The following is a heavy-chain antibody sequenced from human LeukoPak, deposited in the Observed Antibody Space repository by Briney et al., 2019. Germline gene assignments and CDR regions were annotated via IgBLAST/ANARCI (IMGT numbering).Heavy chain of an antibody. Sequence: SVKVSCKASGGTFSSYAISWVRQAPGQGLEWMGGIIPIFGTTNYAQKFQGRVTITADESTSTAYMELSSLRSEDTAVYYCARGLYYYDSSWSGPYYYYYYMDVWGKGTTVTVSS. CDR2: IIPIFGTT. J-gene: IGHJ6*03. D-gene: IGHD3-22*01. CDR3: ARGLYYYDSSWSGPYYYYYYMDV. V-gene: IGHV1-69*13. CDR1: GGTFSSYA.